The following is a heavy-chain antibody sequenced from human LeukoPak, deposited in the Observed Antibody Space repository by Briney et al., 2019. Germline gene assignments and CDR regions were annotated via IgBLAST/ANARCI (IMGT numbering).Heavy chain of an antibody. D-gene: IGHD3-22*01. CDR3: ARGGDYYDSSGFNYFDY. CDR2: IYTSGST. Sequence: PSETLSLTCTVSGGSISSYYWSWIRQPAGKGLEWIGRIYTSGSTNYNPSLKSRVTMSVDTSKNQFSLKLSSVTAADTAVYYCARGGDYYDSSGFNYFDYWGQGTLATVSS. CDR1: GGSISSYY. J-gene: IGHJ4*02. V-gene: IGHV4-4*07.